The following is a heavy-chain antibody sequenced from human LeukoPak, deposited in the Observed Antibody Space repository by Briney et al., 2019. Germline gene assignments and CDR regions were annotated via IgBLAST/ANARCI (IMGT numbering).Heavy chain of an antibody. J-gene: IGHJ4*02. CDR1: GFTFSSYA. V-gene: IGHV3-30-3*01. CDR2: ISYDGSNK. CDR3: ARGESCSWYEDY. Sequence: GGSLRLSCAASGFTFSSYAMHWVRQAPGKGLEWVAVISYDGSNKYYADSVKGRFTISRDNSKNTLYLQMNSLRAEDTAVYYCARGESCSWYEDYWGQGTLVTVSS. D-gene: IGHD6-13*01.